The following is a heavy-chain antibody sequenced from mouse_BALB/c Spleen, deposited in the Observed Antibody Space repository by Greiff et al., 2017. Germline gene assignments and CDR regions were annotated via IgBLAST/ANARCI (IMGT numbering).Heavy chain of an antibody. CDR2: ISSGGSYT. CDR1: GFTFSSYA. Sequence: EVQGVESGGGLVKPGGSLKLSCAASGFTFSSYAMSWVRQTPEKRLEWVATISSGGSYTYYPDSVKGRFTISRDNAKNTLYLQMSSLRSEDTAMYYCARQVAMDYWGQGTSVTVSS. CDR3: ARQVAMDY. V-gene: IGHV5-9-3*01. J-gene: IGHJ4*01.